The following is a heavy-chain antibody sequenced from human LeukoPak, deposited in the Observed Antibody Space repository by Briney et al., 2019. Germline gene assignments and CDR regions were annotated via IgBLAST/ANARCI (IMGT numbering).Heavy chain of an antibody. CDR2: IYYSGST. CDR1: GGSISSYY. J-gene: IGHJ4*02. CDR3: ARGGGSESYYRYFDY. Sequence: PSETLSLTCTVSGGSISSYYWSWIRQPPGKGLEWIGYIYYSGSTNYNPSLKSRVTISVDTSKNQFSLKLSSVTAADTAVYYCARGGGSESYYRYFDYWGQGTLVTVSS. V-gene: IGHV4-59*01. D-gene: IGHD3-10*01.